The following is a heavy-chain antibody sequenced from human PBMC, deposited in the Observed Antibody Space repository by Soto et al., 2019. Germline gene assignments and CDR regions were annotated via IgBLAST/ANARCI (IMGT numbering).Heavy chain of an antibody. CDR2: IYPNGGT. CDR3: ATERGGDSLRGFDH. V-gene: IGHV4-4*07. D-gene: IGHD2-21*02. Sequence: SETLSLTCTVSGDSISNYYWSWIRQPAGRRLEWLGRIYPNGGTNFNPSLKSRVSMSLDTSKNQFSLRLTSVTAADTAVYFCATERGGDSLRGFDHWRPRTLVTVSS. J-gene: IGHJ4*02. CDR1: GDSISNYY.